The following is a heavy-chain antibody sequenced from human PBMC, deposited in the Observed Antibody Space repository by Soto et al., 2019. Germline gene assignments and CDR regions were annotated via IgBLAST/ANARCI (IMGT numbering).Heavy chain of an antibody. D-gene: IGHD2-15*01. V-gene: IGHV4-4*02. CDR3: AANPIFGSGGSCYPSNWFDP. CDR1: SGSISSSNW. Sequence: QVQLQESGPGLVKPSGTLSLTCAVSSGSISSSNWWSWVRQPPGKGLEWIGEIYHSGSTNYNPSLKSRVTISVDKSKNQFSLKLSSVTAADTAVYYCAANPIFGSGGSCYPSNWFDPWGQGTLVTVSS. CDR2: IYHSGST. J-gene: IGHJ5*02.